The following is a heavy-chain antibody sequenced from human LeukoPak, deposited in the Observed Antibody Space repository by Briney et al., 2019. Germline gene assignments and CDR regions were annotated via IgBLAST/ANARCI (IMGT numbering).Heavy chain of an antibody. CDR2: IIPIFGTA. V-gene: IGHV1-69*13. D-gene: IGHD6-13*01. J-gene: IGHJ4*02. CDR1: GGTFISYA. Sequence: SVKVSCKASGGTFISYAISWVRQAPGQGLEWMGGIIPIFGTANYAQKFQGRVTITADESTSTACMELSSLRSEDTAVYYCARTPVYSSSWSIDYWGQGTLVTVSS. CDR3: ARTPVYSSSWSIDY.